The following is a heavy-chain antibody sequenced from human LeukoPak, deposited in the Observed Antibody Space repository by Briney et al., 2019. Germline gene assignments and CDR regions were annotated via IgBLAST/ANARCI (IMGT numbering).Heavy chain of an antibody. Sequence: SETLSLTCTVSGGSISSYYWSWIRQPPGKGLEWVGYIYYSGSTNYNPSLKSRVTISVDTSKNQFSLKLSSVTAADTAVYYCARAVGDLSNILTGYPYHFDYWGQGTLVTVSS. CDR3: ARAVGDLSNILTGYPYHFDY. V-gene: IGHV4-59*01. J-gene: IGHJ4*02. D-gene: IGHD3-9*01. CDR1: GGSISSYY. CDR2: IYYSGST.